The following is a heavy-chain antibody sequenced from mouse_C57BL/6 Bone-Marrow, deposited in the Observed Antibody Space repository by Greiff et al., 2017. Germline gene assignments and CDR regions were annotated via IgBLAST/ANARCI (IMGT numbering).Heavy chain of an antibody. D-gene: IGHD1-2*01. J-gene: IGHJ4*01. Sequence: EVMLVESGGGLVKPGGSLKLSCAASGFTFSRYTMSWVRQTPEKRLEWVATISGGGGNTYYPDSVKGRFTISRDNAKHTLYLQMSSLRSEDTALYYCARQVDTHGTAYYAMDYWGQGTSVTVSS. CDR3: ARQVDTHGTAYYAMDY. V-gene: IGHV5-9*01. CDR2: ISGGGGNT. CDR1: GFTFSRYT.